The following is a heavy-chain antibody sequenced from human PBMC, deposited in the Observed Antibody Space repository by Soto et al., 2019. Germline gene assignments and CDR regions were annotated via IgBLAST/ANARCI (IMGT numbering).Heavy chain of an antibody. D-gene: IGHD3-16*01. CDR1: GGSMRGQH. Sequence: QVQLQESGPGLVKPSETLSLTCTVSGGSMRGQHWSWIRQPPGKGLEWIGHHSDSTNYNPSRKSRSNISTVKSKNQFDLNLSSVPAADTAVYYCATFTVGEGGRGYWGPGTLVNVSS. CDR3: ATFTVGEGGRGY. V-gene: IGHV4-4*09. J-gene: IGHJ4*02. CDR2: HHSDST.